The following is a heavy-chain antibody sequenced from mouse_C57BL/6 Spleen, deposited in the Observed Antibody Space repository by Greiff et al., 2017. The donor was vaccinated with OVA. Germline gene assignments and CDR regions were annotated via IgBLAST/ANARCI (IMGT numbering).Heavy chain of an antibody. D-gene: IGHD1-1*01. Sequence: QVQLQQPGAELVRPGSSVKLSCKASGYTFTSYWMDWVKQRPGQGLEWIGNIYPSDSETHYNQKFKDKATLTVDKSSSTAYMQLSSLKSEDSAVYYCARRYYGSRGYYAMDYWGQGTSVTVSS. J-gene: IGHJ4*01. V-gene: IGHV1-61*01. CDR1: GYTFTSYW. CDR2: IYPSDSET. CDR3: ARRYYGSRGYYAMDY.